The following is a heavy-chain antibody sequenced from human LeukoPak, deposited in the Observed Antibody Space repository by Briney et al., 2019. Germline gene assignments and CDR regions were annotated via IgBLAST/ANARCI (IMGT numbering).Heavy chain of an antibody. V-gene: IGHV1-18*01. CDR2: ISAYNGNT. Sequence: ASVKVSCKASGYTFTSYGISWVRQAPGQGLEWMGWISAYNGNTNYAQKLQGRVTMTTDTSTSTAYMELRSLRSDDTAVYYCARDLPAAITDQVDYWGQGTLVTVSS. CDR1: GYTFTSYG. D-gene: IGHD2-2*01. CDR3: ARDLPAAITDQVDY. J-gene: IGHJ4*02.